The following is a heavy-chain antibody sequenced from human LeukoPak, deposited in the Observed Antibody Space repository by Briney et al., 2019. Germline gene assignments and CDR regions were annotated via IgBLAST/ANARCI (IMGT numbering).Heavy chain of an antibody. V-gene: IGHV1-2*02. Sequence: ASVKVSCKASGYTFTGYYMHWVRQAPGQGLEWMGWINPNSGGTNYAQKFQGRVTMTRDTSISTAYMELSRLRSDDTAVYYCARAPRRYCSSTSCFDYWGQGTLVTVSP. CDR3: ARAPRRYCSSTSCFDY. J-gene: IGHJ4*02. D-gene: IGHD2-2*01. CDR2: INPNSGGT. CDR1: GYTFTGYY.